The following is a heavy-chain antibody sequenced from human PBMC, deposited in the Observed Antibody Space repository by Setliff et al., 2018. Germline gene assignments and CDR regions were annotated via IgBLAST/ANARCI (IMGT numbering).Heavy chain of an antibody. CDR3: AKLPSGYPYNWFDP. Sequence: PGGSLRLSCAASGFTFDVYDLNWVRQAPGKGLEWVSSINWNGDRTGYADSVKGRFTISRDNAKNSLYLQMNRLRAEDTALYYCAKLPSGYPYNWFDPWGQGTLVTVSS. CDR2: INWNGDRT. D-gene: IGHD3-22*01. J-gene: IGHJ5*02. V-gene: IGHV3-20*04. CDR1: GFTFDVYD.